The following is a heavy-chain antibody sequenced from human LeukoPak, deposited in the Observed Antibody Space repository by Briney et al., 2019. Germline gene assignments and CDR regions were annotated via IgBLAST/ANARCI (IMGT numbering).Heavy chain of an antibody. Sequence: GGSLRLSCAASGFVFSSYAMHWVRQAPGKGLDGVAIISHDGNNKYYTDSVKGRFTISRDNSKNTLYLQMNSLRAEDTAVYYCARPGGYFDWLAPDYWGQGTLVTVSS. D-gene: IGHD3-9*01. J-gene: IGHJ4*02. CDR1: GFVFSSYA. V-gene: IGHV3-30*14. CDR2: ISHDGNNK. CDR3: ARPGGYFDWLAPDY.